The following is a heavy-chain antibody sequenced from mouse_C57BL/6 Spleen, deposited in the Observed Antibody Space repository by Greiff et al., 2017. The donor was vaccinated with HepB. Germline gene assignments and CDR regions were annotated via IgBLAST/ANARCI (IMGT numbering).Heavy chain of an antibody. CDR3: VLDGTSRDWYFDV. J-gene: IGHJ1*03. CDR2: IYPGSGST. V-gene: IGHV1-55*01. Sequence: VQLQQSGAELVKPGASVKMSCKASGYTFTSYWITWVKQRPGQGLEWIGDIYPGSGSTNYNEKFKSKATLTVDTSSCTAYMQLSSLTSEDSAVYYCVLDGTSRDWYFDVWGTGTTVTVSS. CDR1: GYTFTSYW. D-gene: IGHD2-3*01.